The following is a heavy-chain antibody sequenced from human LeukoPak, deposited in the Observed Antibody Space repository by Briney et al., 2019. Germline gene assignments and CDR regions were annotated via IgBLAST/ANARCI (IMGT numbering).Heavy chain of an antibody. Sequence: PGGSLRLSCAASGFTFSSYALNWVRQAPGKGLEWVSGISGGGGGTYYADSVKGRFTISRDNAKSTLYLQMNSLGAEDTAVYYCAKDISGWYGSFAFDIWGQGTMVTVSS. CDR1: GFTFSSYA. CDR3: AKDISGWYGSFAFDI. J-gene: IGHJ3*02. V-gene: IGHV3-23*01. D-gene: IGHD6-19*01. CDR2: ISGGGGGT.